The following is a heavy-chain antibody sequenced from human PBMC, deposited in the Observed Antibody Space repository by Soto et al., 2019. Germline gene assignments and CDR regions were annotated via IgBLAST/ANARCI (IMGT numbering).Heavy chain of an antibody. CDR2: LYWVDDK. V-gene: IGHV2-5*02. D-gene: IGHD4-17*01. J-gene: IGHJ4*01. Sequence: QITLKESGPTLVRPAQTLTLTCDFSGFSLSTYHMGVAWIRQPPGKALEWLALLYWVDDKRYSPSLKDRLAISKDTSNNQVVLTITNIDPGDSATYFCAHAGDYDLLTFDHWGPGTLVTVSS. CDR1: GFSLSTYHMG. CDR3: AHAGDYDLLTFDH.